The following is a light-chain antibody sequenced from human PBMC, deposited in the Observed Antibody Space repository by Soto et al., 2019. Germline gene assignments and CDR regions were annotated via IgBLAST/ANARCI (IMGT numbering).Light chain of an antibody. J-gene: IGKJ4*01. V-gene: IGKV3D-15*01. CDR3: QQYISVSLLT. CDR1: QSVSNN. Sequence: EIVMTQSPATLSVSPGERATLSCGASQSVSNNYLAWYQQKPGQAPRLLIYGASNRATGIPDRFSGSGSGTEFTLTISSLQPDDFSTYYCQQYISVSLLTFGGGTKVDIK. CDR2: GAS.